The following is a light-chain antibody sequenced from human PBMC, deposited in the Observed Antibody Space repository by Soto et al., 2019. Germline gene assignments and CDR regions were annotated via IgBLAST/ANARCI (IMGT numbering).Light chain of an antibody. CDR1: NSDIGSYIY. J-gene: IGLJ2*01. V-gene: IGLV2-8*01. CDR2: EVN. Sequence: QSVLTQPPSASGSPGQSVTISCTGTNSDIGSYIYVSWFQQHPGKAPKLLIYEVNKRPSGLPDRFSGSKSGNTASLTVSGLQADDEADYNCSSYAGTNLGILFGGSTQLTVL. CDR3: SSYAGTNLGIL.